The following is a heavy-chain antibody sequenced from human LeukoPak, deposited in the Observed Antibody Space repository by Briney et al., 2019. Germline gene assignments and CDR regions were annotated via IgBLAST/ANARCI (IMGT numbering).Heavy chain of an antibody. CDR2: IYPGDSDT. J-gene: IGHJ6*02. Sequence: PGESLKISCKGSGYSFASYWIGWVRQMPGKGLEWMGIIYPGDSDTRYSPSFQGQVTISADKSISTAHLQWSSLKASDTAMYYCARHIEAVAGYFDYYYYYGMDVWGQGTTVTVSS. D-gene: IGHD6-19*01. CDR1: GYSFASYW. CDR3: ARHIEAVAGYFDYYYYYGMDV. V-gene: IGHV5-51*01.